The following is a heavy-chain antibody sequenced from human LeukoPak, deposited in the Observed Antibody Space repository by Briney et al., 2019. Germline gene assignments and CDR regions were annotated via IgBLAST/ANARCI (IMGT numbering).Heavy chain of an antibody. CDR1: GFTFNGYA. D-gene: IGHD3-10*01. Sequence: GESLRLSCAASGFTFNGYAMSWVRWAPGKGLEWVSLITGSGSNTYYADSVEGRFTISRDKSKNMLYLQMNSLRAEDTAVYYCAKDLYGSGTNGYFDYWGQGTLVIVSS. CDR3: AKDLYGSGTNGYFDY. J-gene: IGHJ4*02. CDR2: ITGSGSNT. V-gene: IGHV3-23*01.